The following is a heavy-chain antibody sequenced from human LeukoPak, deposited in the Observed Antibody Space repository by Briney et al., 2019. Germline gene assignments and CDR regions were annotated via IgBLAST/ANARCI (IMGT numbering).Heavy chain of an antibody. CDR3: ARARVDTAMAEHFDY. CDR1: GGSISSGGYY. V-gene: IGHV4-31*03. D-gene: IGHD5-18*01. CDR2: IYYSGST. Sequence: SETLSLTCTVSGGSISSGGYYWSWIRQHPGKGLEWIGYIYYSGSTYYNPSLKSRVTISVDTSKNQFSLKLSSVTAADTAVYYCARARVDTAMAEHFDYWGQGTLVTVSS. J-gene: IGHJ4*02.